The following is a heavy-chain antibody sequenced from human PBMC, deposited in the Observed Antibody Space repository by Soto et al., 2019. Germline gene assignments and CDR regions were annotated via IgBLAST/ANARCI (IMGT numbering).Heavy chain of an antibody. D-gene: IGHD1-26*01. CDR1: GYSFMNYG. Sequence: QVQLVQSGVEVKKPGASVKVSCKASGYSFMNYGINWVRQAPGQGLEWMGWISGYNGNTNYARNVHGRVTMTTDTSTSTAYLEVRSLRSDDTAVYYCARDSSDLLGHSDALDIWGQGTMVSVSS. CDR2: ISGYNGNT. V-gene: IGHV1-18*01. CDR3: ARDSSDLLGHSDALDI. J-gene: IGHJ3*02.